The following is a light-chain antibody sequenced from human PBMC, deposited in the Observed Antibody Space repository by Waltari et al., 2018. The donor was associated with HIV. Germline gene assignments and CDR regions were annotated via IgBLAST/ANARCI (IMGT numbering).Light chain of an antibody. J-gene: IGLJ2*01. CDR1: GLNIGSTA. Sequence: QSVLTQPPSASGTPGQRVTIPCSGSGLNIGSTAVNWYKQLPGTAPKLLIYSHNQRPSGVPDRFSGSKSGTSASLAISGLQSEDEATYYCATWDDTLQGRVFGGGTKLTVL. CDR2: SHN. CDR3: ATWDDTLQGRV. V-gene: IGLV1-44*01.